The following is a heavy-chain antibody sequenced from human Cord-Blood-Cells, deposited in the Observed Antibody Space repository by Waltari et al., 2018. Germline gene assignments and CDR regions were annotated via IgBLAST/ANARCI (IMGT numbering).Heavy chain of an antibody. CDR3: ARDKHDFWSGYYDAFDI. D-gene: IGHD3-3*01. CDR1: GGTFSSYA. V-gene: IGHV1-69*09. J-gene: IGHJ3*02. CDR2: IIPILGIA. Sequence: QVQLVQSGAEVKKPGSSVKVSYKASGGTFSSYAISWFRQAPGQGLEWMGRIIPILGIANYAQKFQGRVTITADKSTSTAYMELSSLRSEDTAVYYCARDKHDFWSGYYDAFDIWGQGTMVTVSS.